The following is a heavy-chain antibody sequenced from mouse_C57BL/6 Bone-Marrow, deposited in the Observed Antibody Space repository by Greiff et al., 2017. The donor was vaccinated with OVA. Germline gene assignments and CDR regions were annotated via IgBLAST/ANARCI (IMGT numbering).Heavy chain of an antibody. Sequence: VQLQQSGAELARPGASVKMSCKASGYTFTSYTMHWVKQRPGQGLEWIGYINPRSGYTKYNQKFKDKATLTADKSSSPAYMQLSSLTSEDSAVYYCARGGSRGYFDVWGTGTTVTVSS. CDR3: ARGGSRGYFDV. J-gene: IGHJ1*03. CDR1: GYTFTSYT. CDR2: INPRSGYT. D-gene: IGHD1-1*01. V-gene: IGHV1-4*01.